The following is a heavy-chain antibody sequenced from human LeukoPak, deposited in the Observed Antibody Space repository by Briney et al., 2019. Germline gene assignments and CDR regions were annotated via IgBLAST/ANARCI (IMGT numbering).Heavy chain of an antibody. CDR1: GDSISSYY. CDR2: IYYSGST. Sequence: SETLSLTCTVSGDSISSYYWSWIRQPPGKGLEWIGYIYYSGSTNYNPSLKSRVTISVDTSKNQFSLKLSSVTAADTAVYYCARDHRVTPGAFDIWGQGTMVTVSS. D-gene: IGHD4-23*01. CDR3: ARDHRVTPGAFDI. V-gene: IGHV4-59*01. J-gene: IGHJ3*02.